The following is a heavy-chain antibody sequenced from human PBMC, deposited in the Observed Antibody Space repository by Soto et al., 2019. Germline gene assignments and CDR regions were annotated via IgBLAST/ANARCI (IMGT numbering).Heavy chain of an antibody. CDR2: ISSNGGST. V-gene: IGHV3-64D*06. Sequence: GGSLRLSCSASGFTLSSYAMHWVRQAPGKGLEYVSAISSNGGSTYYADSVKDRFTISRDNSKNTLYLQMSSLRAEDTAVYYCVKGYCSSTSCSPTDGMDVWGQGTTVTVSS. J-gene: IGHJ6*02. CDR1: GFTLSSYA. D-gene: IGHD2-2*01. CDR3: VKGYCSSTSCSPTDGMDV.